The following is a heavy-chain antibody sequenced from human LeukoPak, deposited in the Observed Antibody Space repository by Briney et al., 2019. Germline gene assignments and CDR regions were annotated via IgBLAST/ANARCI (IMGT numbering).Heavy chain of an antibody. CDR3: ASNSGSSGGN. D-gene: IGHD1-26*01. CDR1: GFTFSSYT. J-gene: IGHJ4*02. CDR2: IWFDGGNT. V-gene: IGHV3-33*01. Sequence: GRSLRLSCAASGFTFSSYTMHWVRQAPGKGLEWVAVIWFDGGNTYYADSVKGRFTISRDNSKNTLYLQMNSLRAEDTASYYCASNSGSSGGNWGQGTLVTVSS.